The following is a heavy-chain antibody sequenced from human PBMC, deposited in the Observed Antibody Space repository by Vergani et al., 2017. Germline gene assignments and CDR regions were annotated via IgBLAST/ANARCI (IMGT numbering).Heavy chain of an antibody. V-gene: IGHV4-39*07. CDR3: ARDSDCSGGSCYDY. CDR2: IYYSGST. J-gene: IGHJ4*02. CDR1: GGSISSSSYY. Sequence: QLQLQESGPGLVKPSETLSLTCTVSGGSISSSSYYWGWIRQPPGKGLEWIGSIYYSGSTYYNPSLKKRVTISVDTSKNQFSLKLSSVTAADTAVYYCARDSDCSGGSCYDYWGQGTLVTVSS. D-gene: IGHD2-15*01.